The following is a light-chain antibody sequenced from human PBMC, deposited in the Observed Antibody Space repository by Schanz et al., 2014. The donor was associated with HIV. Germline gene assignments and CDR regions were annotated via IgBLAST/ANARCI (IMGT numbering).Light chain of an antibody. CDR3: QQYGSLPWT. Sequence: EIVMTQSPATLSVSPGERATLSCRASQSVSSNLAWYQQKPGQAPRLLIYGASSRATGIPDRFSGSGSGTDFTLTISRLEPEDFAVYYCQQYGSLPWTFGQGTKVEVK. V-gene: IGKV3-20*01. CDR1: QSVSSN. CDR2: GAS. J-gene: IGKJ1*01.